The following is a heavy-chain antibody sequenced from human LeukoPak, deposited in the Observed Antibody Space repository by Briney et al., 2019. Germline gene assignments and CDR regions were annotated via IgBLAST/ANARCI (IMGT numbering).Heavy chain of an antibody. CDR1: GGSISSSSYY. CDR3: ARVYSSSSRYYFDY. D-gene: IGHD6-6*01. V-gene: IGHV4-39*07. Sequence: ETLSLTCTVSGGSISSSSYYWGWIRQPPGKGLEWIGSIYYSGSTYYNPSLKSRVTISVDTSKNQFSLKLSSVTAADTAVYYCARVYSSSSRYYFDYWGQGTLVTVSS. CDR2: IYYSGST. J-gene: IGHJ4*02.